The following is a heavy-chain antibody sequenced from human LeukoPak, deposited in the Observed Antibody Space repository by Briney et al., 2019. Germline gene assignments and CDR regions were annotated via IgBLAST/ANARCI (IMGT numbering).Heavy chain of an antibody. D-gene: IGHD6-13*01. CDR1: GGSISSGSYY. CDR2: IYTSGST. Sequence: SETLSLTCTGSGGSISSGSYYGSWIRQPAGKGLEWVGRIYTSGSTNYNPSLKSRVTISVDTSKNQFSLKLSSVTAADTAVYYCARESIAAAGFDYWGQGTLVTVSS. V-gene: IGHV4-61*02. CDR3: ARESIAAAGFDY. J-gene: IGHJ4*02.